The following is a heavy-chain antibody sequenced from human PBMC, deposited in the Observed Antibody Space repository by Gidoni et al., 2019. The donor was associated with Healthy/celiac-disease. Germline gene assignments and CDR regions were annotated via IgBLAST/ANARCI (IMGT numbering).Heavy chain of an antibody. Sequence: EVQLVQSGAEVKKPGESLKISWKGSGYSFTSYWIGWVRQMPGKGLVWMGIIYPGDSDTRYSPSFQGQVTISADKSISTAYLQWSSLKASDTAMYYCARTRDYGGNSGGNWFDPWGREPWSPSPQ. V-gene: IGHV5-51*01. CDR2: IYPGDSDT. J-gene: IGHJ5*02. CDR1: GYSFTSYW. D-gene: IGHD4-17*01. CDR3: ARTRDYGGNSGGNWFDP.